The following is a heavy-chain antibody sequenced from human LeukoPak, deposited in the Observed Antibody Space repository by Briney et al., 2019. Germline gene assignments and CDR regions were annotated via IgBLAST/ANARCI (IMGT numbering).Heavy chain of an antibody. CDR3: ARGGGYSYGSFDY. CDR2: INRDGSST. V-gene: IGHV3-74*01. D-gene: IGHD5-18*01. CDR1: GIIFSNYW. Sequence: GGSLRLSCTASGIIFSNYWMHWVRQAPGKGLVWVSRINRDGSSTSYADSVKGRFTISRDNAKNTLYLQMNSLRAEDTAVYYCARGGGYSYGSFDYWGQGTLVTVSS. J-gene: IGHJ4*02.